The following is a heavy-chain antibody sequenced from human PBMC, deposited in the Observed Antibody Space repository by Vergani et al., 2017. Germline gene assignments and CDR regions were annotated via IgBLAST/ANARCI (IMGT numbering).Heavy chain of an antibody. V-gene: IGHV3-23*01. D-gene: IGHD2-2*01. CDR2: INTNGDYT. CDR1: GFSFTTYA. CDR3: ARAPRSQYCSSTSCFPRHYYYMDV. Sequence: EVQLLESGGDLVQPGGSLRLSCAASGFSFTTYAMSWVRQAPGKGLEWVSTINTNGDYTRYGDSVKGRFTISRDNSKSTLYLQMNSLRAEDTAVYYCARAPRSQYCSSTSCFPRHYYYMDVWGKGTTVTVSS. J-gene: IGHJ6*03.